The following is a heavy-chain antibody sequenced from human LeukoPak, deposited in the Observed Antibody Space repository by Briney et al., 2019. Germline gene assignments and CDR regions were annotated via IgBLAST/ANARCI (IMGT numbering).Heavy chain of an antibody. CDR3: ARGSDHNLNTEFDY. CDR2: INPNSGGT. CDR1: GYTFTGYY. J-gene: IGHJ4*02. V-gene: IGHV1-2*02. Sequence: GASVKVSCKASGYTFTGYYMHWVRQAPGQGPEWMGWINPNSGGTNYAQNLQGRVTMTRDTSISTTYMELTRLRSDDTAVYYCARGSDHNLNTEFDYWGQGTLVTVSS. D-gene: IGHD1-1*01.